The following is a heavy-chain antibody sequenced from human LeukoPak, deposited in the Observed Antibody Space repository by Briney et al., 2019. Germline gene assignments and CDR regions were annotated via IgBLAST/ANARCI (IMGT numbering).Heavy chain of an antibody. CDR2: MNPNSGNT. V-gene: IGHV1-8*03. Sequence: ASVKVSCKASGYSFTAYYMHWVRQAPGQGLEWMGWMNPNSGNTGYAQKFQGRVTITTNTSISTAYMGLSSLRSEDTAVYYCARGGYRGVFDYWGQGTLVTVSS. CDR1: GYSFTAYY. J-gene: IGHJ4*02. CDR3: ARGGYRGVFDY. D-gene: IGHD5-24*01.